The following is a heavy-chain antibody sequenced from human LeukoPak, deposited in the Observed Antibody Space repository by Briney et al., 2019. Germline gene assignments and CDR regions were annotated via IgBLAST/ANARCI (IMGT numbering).Heavy chain of an antibody. CDR3: ARSRGYSYGSFDY. D-gene: IGHD5-18*01. Sequence: PGGSLRLSCAASGFTFSSYSMNWVRQAPGKGLEWVSSISSSSSYIYYADSGKGRFTISRDNAKNSLYLQMNSLRAEDTAVYYCARSRGYSYGSFDYWGQGTLVTVSS. CDR1: GFTFSSYS. CDR2: ISSSSSYI. J-gene: IGHJ4*02. V-gene: IGHV3-21*01.